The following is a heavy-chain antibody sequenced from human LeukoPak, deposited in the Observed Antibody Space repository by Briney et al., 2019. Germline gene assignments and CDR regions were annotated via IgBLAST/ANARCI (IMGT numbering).Heavy chain of an antibody. CDR3: VRDLGHDYGARSPLDI. CDR2: ISAYNGNT. J-gene: IGHJ3*02. Sequence: ASVEVSCKASGYPFRNYGITWVRLAPGQGLGWMGWISAYNGNTNSAQKHQDRLIMTTDTSTNTAFMNLTGLRSDDTAVYYCVRDLGHDYGARSPLDIWGQGTVVTVSS. D-gene: IGHD4/OR15-4a*01. CDR1: GYPFRNYG. V-gene: IGHV1-18*01.